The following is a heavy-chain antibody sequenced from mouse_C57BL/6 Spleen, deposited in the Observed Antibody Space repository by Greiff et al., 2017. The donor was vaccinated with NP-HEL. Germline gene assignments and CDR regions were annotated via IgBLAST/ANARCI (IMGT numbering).Heavy chain of an antibody. V-gene: IGHV2-4*01. CDR1: GFSLTSYG. J-gene: IGHJ1*03. CDR3: AKGFGDYYGSSYWYFDV. D-gene: IGHD1-1*01. Sequence: VKLMESGPGLVQPSQSLSITCTVSGFSLTSYGVHWVRQPPGKGLEWLGVIWSGGSTDYTAAFISRLSISKDNSKSQVFFKMNSLQADDTAIYYCAKGFGDYYGSSYWYFDVWGTGTTVTVSS. CDR2: IWSGGST.